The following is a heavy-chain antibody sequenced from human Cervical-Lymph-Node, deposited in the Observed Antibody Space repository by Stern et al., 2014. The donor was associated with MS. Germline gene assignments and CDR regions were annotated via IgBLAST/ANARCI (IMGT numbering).Heavy chain of an antibody. V-gene: IGHV1-3*01. CDR3: ARVAGYSSYYDFWSAERYGMDV. Sequence: QVQLVQSGAEVKKPGASVKVSCKASGYTFTSYAMHWVRQAPGQRLEWMGWINAGNGNTKYSQKFQGRVTITRDTSASTAYMELSSLRSEDTAVYYCARVAGYSSYYDFWSAERYGMDVWGQGTTVTVSS. CDR1: GYTFTSYA. J-gene: IGHJ6*02. CDR2: INAGNGNT. D-gene: IGHD3-3*01.